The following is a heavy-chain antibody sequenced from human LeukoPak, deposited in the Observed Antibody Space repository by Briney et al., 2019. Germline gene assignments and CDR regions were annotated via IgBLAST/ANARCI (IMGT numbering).Heavy chain of an antibody. Sequence: GGSLRLSCAVSGFTFSSYWMSWVRQSPGKGLEWVFNIKQDGSEKNYVDSVKGRFTISRDNAKNSLYLQMNSLRAEDTAVYYCARDKIVGPTYFDHWGQGILVTVSS. V-gene: IGHV3-7*01. CDR1: GFTFSSYW. D-gene: IGHD1-26*01. CDR2: IKQDGSEK. J-gene: IGHJ4*02. CDR3: ARDKIVGPTYFDH.